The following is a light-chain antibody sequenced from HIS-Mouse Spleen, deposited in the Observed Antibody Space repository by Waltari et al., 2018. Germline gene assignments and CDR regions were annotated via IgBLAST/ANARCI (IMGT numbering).Light chain of an antibody. CDR1: QSVSSN. Sequence: EIVMTQSPATLSVSPRERATLSCRASQSVSSNLAWYQQKPGQAPRLLIYCASTRATGIPARFSGSGSGTEFTLTISSMQSEDFAVYYCQQYNNWPPWTFGQGTKVEIK. J-gene: IGKJ1*01. V-gene: IGKV3-15*01. CDR3: QQYNNWPPWT. CDR2: CAS.